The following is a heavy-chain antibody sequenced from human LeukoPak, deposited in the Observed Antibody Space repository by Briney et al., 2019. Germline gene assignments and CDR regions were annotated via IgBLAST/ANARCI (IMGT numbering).Heavy chain of an antibody. CDR1: AFTFSDYS. CDR2: IDTSSSTM. CDR3: AREDDSWGPNNLDL. Sequence: GGSLRLSCAASAFTFSDYSMNWVRQAPGKGLEWISYIDTSSSTMYYADSVMGRFTISRDNAKESLYLQMNSLRDENTAVYYCAREDDSWGPNNLDLWGQGTMVTVSS. V-gene: IGHV3-48*02. D-gene: IGHD7-27*01. J-gene: IGHJ3*01.